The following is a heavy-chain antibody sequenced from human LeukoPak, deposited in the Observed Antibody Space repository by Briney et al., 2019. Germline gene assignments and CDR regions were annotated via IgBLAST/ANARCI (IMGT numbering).Heavy chain of an antibody. CDR3: ARSSGSYL. J-gene: IGHJ3*01. CDR2: ISGSGGRT. CDR1: GFTFSSYA. D-gene: IGHD1-26*01. Sequence: GGSLRLSCAASGFTFSSYAMSWVRQAPGKGLEWVSSISGSGGRTYYADSVKGRFTISRDNAKNSLYLQMNSLRAEDTAVYYCARSSGSYLWGQGTMVTVSS. V-gene: IGHV3-23*01.